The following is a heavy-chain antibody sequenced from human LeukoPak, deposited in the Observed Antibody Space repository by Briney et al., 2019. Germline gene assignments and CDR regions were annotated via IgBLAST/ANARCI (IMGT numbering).Heavy chain of an antibody. D-gene: IGHD5-24*01. V-gene: IGHV3-7*01. Sequence: GGSLRLSCAASGFTFSSYWMSWVRQAPGKGLEWVANIKQDGSEKYYVDSVKGRFTISRDNAKNSLYLQMNSLRAEVTAVYYCAIEMATIHVGFDYWGQGTLVTVSS. CDR2: IKQDGSEK. J-gene: IGHJ4*02. CDR3: AIEMATIHVGFDY. CDR1: GFTFSSYW.